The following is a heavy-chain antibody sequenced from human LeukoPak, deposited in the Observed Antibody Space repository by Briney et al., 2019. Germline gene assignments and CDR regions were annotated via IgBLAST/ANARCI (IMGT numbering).Heavy chain of an antibody. D-gene: IGHD1-26*01. CDR1: GGSFSGYY. Sequence: KPSETLSLTCAVYGGSFSGYYWSWIRQPPGKGLEWIGEINHSGSTNYNPSLKSRVTISVDTSKNQFSLKLSSVTAADTAVYYCVRVSGWSYYPKYFDYWGQGTLVTVSS. CDR2: INHSGST. J-gene: IGHJ4*02. CDR3: VRVSGWSYYPKYFDY. V-gene: IGHV4-34*01.